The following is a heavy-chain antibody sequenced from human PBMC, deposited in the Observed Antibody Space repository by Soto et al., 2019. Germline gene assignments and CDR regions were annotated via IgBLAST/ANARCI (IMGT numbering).Heavy chain of an antibody. V-gene: IGHV3-74*01. Sequence: GGSLRLSCAGSGLTFSNYWIHWVRQAPGQGLAWVSRISRDGSSTTYADSVKGRFTISRDFSKNTLYLQMNSLRAEDTAVYYCAKDRRSGGDAFDIWGQGTMVTVSS. CDR1: GLTFSNYW. D-gene: IGHD6-19*01. CDR2: ISRDGSST. CDR3: AKDRRSGGDAFDI. J-gene: IGHJ3*02.